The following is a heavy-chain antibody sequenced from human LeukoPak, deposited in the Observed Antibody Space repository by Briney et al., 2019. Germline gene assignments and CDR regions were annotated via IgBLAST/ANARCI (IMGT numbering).Heavy chain of an antibody. CDR1: GGSISSSSYY. V-gene: IGHV4-39*01. CDR3: ARHDVGVENFDY. CDR2: IYYSGST. Sequence: SETLSLTCTVSGGSISSSSYYWGWIRQPPGKGLEWIGSIYYSGSTYYNPSLKSRVTISVDTSKNQFSLKLSSVTAADTAVYYCARHDVGVENFDYWGQGTLVTVSS. D-gene: IGHD2-2*01. J-gene: IGHJ4*02.